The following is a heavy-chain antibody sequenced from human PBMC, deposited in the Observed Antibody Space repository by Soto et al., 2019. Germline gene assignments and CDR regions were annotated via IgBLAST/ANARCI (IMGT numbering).Heavy chain of an antibody. D-gene: IGHD3-22*01. CDR1: GGTFSSYA. Sequence: GASVKVSCKASGGTFSSYAISWVRQAPGQGLEWMGGIIPIFGTANYAQKFQGRVTITADESTSTAYMELSSLRSEDTAAYYCARGSYDSSGYYHDAFDIWGQGTMVTVSS. V-gene: IGHV1-69*13. J-gene: IGHJ3*02. CDR3: ARGSYDSSGYYHDAFDI. CDR2: IIPIFGTA.